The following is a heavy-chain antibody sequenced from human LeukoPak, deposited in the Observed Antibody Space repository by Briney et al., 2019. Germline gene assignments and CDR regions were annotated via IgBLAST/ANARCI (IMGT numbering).Heavy chain of an antibody. Sequence: SETLSLTCTVAGDSISSSSYFWGWIRQPPGRGLEWIGSIYYSGSTYINPSLKSRVTISLDTSKDQFSLRLSSVAAADTALYYCARVSRGNSVGGDYWGQGTLVTVSS. CDR1: GDSISSSSYF. V-gene: IGHV4-39*07. J-gene: IGHJ4*02. D-gene: IGHD4-23*01. CDR2: IYYSGST. CDR3: ARVSRGNSVGGDY.